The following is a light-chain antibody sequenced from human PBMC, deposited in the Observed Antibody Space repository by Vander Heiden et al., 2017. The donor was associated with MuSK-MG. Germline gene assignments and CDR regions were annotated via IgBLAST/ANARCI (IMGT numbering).Light chain of an antibody. J-gene: IGKJ4*01. Sequence: DIQMTQSPSTLSASVGDIVTITCRASQSITRYLAWYKQKPGKAPKLLIYKASNLDHGVPSRFSGSGSGTEFTLTISNLQPDDFATYYCQQDNRYPITFGGGTKVDIK. CDR3: QQDNRYPIT. CDR2: KAS. CDR1: QSITRY. V-gene: IGKV1-5*03.